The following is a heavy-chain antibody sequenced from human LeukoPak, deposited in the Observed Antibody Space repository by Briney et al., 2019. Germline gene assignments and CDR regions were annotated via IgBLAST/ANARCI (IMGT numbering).Heavy chain of an antibody. CDR3: AKDRTGYFDY. Sequence: PGGSLRLSCAASGFTFSSYGMHWVRQAPGKGLEWVAVISYDGSNKYYADSVKGRFTISRDNSMNTLYLQMNSLRAEDTAVYYCAKDRTGYFDYWGQGTLVTVSS. D-gene: IGHD1-14*01. CDR2: ISYDGSNK. J-gene: IGHJ4*02. CDR1: GFTFSSYG. V-gene: IGHV3-30*18.